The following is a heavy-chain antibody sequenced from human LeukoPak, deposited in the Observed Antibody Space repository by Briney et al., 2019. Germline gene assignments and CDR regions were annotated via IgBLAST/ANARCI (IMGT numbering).Heavy chain of an antibody. J-gene: IGHJ4*02. CDR3: AKDSGDYADYAVIDY. CDR2: IRYDGGVE. V-gene: IGHV3-30*02. CDR1: GFTFSSYR. D-gene: IGHD4-17*01. Sequence: GGSLRLSCAAYGFTFSSYRIHWGRQAPGKGLEWVAFIRYDGGVEYYADSVKGRFTISRDNSKNTLYLQMNSLRTEDTAVYYCAKDSGDYADYAVIDYWGQGTLVTVSS.